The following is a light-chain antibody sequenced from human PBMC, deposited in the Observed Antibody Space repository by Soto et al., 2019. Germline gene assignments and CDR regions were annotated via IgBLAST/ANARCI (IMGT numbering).Light chain of an antibody. Sequence: QSVLTRPASVSGSPGQSITISCTGTSADVGSYNYVSWYQQHPGKAPRLMIYEVTNRPSGVSDRFSGSKSGNTASLTISGLQAEDEADYYCSSYTITSTPVVFGGGTKVTVL. CDR3: SSYTITSTPVV. J-gene: IGLJ2*01. CDR1: SADVGSYNY. CDR2: EVT. V-gene: IGLV2-14*01.